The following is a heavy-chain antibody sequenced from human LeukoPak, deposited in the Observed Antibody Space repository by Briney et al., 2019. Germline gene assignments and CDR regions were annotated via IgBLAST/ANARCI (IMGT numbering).Heavy chain of an antibody. CDR3: ARQSAKSTLSGYYYGGREWAFDI. Sequence: ASVKVSCKASGYTFTSYGISWVRQAPGQGLEWMGWISAYNGNTNYAQKLQGRVTMTTDTSTSTAYMELRSLRSDDTAVYYCARQSAKSTLSGYYYGGREWAFDIWGQGTMVTVS. J-gene: IGHJ3*02. CDR2: ISAYNGNT. D-gene: IGHD3-22*01. CDR1: GYTFTSYG. V-gene: IGHV1-18*01.